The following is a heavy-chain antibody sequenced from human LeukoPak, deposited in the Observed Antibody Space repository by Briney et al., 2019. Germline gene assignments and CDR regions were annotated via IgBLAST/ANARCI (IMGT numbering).Heavy chain of an antibody. J-gene: IGHJ6*02. Sequence: PSETLSLTCTVSGGSISSGGYYWSWIRQHPGKGLEWIGYIYYSGSTNYNPSLKSRVTISVDTSKNQFSLRLSSVTAADTAVYYCARANRRTIFGVVIHSYGMDVWGQGTTVTVSS. V-gene: IGHV4-61*08. CDR3: ARANRRTIFGVVIHSYGMDV. CDR2: IYYSGST. CDR1: GGSISSGGYY. D-gene: IGHD3-3*01.